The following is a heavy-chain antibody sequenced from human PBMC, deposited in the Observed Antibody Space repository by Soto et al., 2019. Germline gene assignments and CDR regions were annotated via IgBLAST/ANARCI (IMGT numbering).Heavy chain of an antibody. V-gene: IGHV4-34*01. CDR2: INHSGST. J-gene: IGHJ6*03. CDR3: ARVVATINKGSSWNYYYYYYMDV. Sequence: TSETLSLTCAVYGGSFSGYYCSWIRQPPGKGLEWIGEINHSGSTNYNPSLKSRVTISVDTSKNQFSLKLSSVTAADTAVYYCARVVATINKGSSWNYYYYYYMDVWGKGTTVTVSS. CDR1: GGSFSGYY. D-gene: IGHD5-12*01.